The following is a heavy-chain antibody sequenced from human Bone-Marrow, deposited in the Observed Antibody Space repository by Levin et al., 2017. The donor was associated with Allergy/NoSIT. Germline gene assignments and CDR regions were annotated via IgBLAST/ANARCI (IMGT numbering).Heavy chain of an antibody. V-gene: IGHV4-39*07. D-gene: IGHD3-10*01. CDR2: IHYSGTT. CDR1: GASISSSGYY. Sequence: SETLSLTCNVSGASISSSGYYWGWIRQPPGKGLEWIGSIHYSGTTHYSPSLKSRATISRDTPKNQFFLKLTSVTAAATAMYFCAAKVYYGSGTYSFPLDFWGQGALVTVSS. CDR3: AAKVYYGSGTYSFPLDF. J-gene: IGHJ4*02.